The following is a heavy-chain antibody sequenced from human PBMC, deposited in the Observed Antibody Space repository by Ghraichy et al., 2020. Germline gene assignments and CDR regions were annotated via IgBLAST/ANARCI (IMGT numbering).Heavy chain of an antibody. Sequence: SETLSLTCAVYGGSFSGYYWSWIRQPPGKGLEWIGEINHSGSTNYNPSLKSRVTISVDTSKNQFSLKLSSVTAADTAVYYCARSYDFWSGSTYFDYWGQGTLVTVSS. CDR1: GGSFSGYY. CDR2: INHSGST. V-gene: IGHV4-34*01. CDR3: ARSYDFWSGSTYFDY. D-gene: IGHD3-3*01. J-gene: IGHJ4*02.